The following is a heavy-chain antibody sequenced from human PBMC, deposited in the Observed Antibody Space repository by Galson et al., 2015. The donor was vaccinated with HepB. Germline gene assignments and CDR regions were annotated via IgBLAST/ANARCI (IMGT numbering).Heavy chain of an antibody. Sequence: SLRLSCAASGFTFSSYWMSWVRQAPGKGLEWVANIKQDGSEKYYVDSVKGRFTISRDNAKNSLYLQTNSLRAEDTAVYYCARSGRGWLLRYAFDIWGQGTMVTVSS. CDR2: IKQDGSEK. CDR3: ARSGRGWLLRYAFDI. CDR1: GFTFSSYW. V-gene: IGHV3-7*03. D-gene: IGHD5-24*01. J-gene: IGHJ3*02.